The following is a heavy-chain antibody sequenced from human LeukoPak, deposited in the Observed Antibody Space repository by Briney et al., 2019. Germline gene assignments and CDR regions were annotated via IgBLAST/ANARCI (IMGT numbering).Heavy chain of an antibody. CDR1: RGSFSGYY. CDR2: INHSGST. D-gene: IGHD2-15*01. CDR3: ARAPGAALD. V-gene: IGHV4-34*01. J-gene: IGHJ4*02. Sequence: PSETLSLTCAVYRGSFSGYYWSWIRQPPGKGLEWIGEINHSGSTNYNPSLKSRVTVSLDTSKNQFSLKLSSVTAADTAVYYCARAPGAALDWGQGTLVTVSS.